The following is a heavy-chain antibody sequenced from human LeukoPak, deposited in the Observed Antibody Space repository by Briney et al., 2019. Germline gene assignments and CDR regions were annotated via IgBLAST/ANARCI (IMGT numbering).Heavy chain of an antibody. CDR3: ARGPVAGASDL. CDR2: IGTAGET. J-gene: IGHJ4*02. D-gene: IGHD6-19*01. CDR1: GLTFRTYD. V-gene: IGHV3-13*01. Sequence: PGGSLRLSCAASGLTFRTYDMHWVRQVPGKGLEWVSAIGTAGETYYRGSVKGRFTISRDNGKTSLYLQMNSLRVEDTAVYYCARGPVAGASDLWGQGTLVTVSS.